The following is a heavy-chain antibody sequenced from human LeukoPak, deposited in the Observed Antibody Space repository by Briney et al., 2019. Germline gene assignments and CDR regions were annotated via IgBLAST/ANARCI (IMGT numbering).Heavy chain of an antibody. J-gene: IGHJ3*02. CDR3: ARTPGIAAADYTDHDAFDI. CDR2: IYYSGST. CDR1: GGSVSSGRYY. Sequence: PSETLSLTCTVSGGSVSSGRYYWGWIRQPPGKGLEWIGSIYYSGSTYYNPSLKSRVTISVDTSKNQFSLKLSSVTAADTAVYYCARTPGIAAADYTDHDAFDIWGQGTMVTVSS. D-gene: IGHD6-13*01. V-gene: IGHV4-39*01.